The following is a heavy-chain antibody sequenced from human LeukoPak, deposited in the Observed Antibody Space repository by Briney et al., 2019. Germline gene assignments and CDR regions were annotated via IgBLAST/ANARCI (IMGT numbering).Heavy chain of an antibody. CDR1: GXSFNSYW. V-gene: IGHV3-7*05. CDR3: ARLPLTARRHFEY. J-gene: IGHJ4*02. D-gene: IGHD5-18*01. Sequence: GGSLRLSCAASGXSFNSYWMSWVRQGPGKGREWVANIKEDGSEKYYVDSVKGRFTISRDNAKNSLYLQMNSLRAEDTAVYYCARLPLTARRHFEYWGQGTLVTVSS. CDR2: IKEDGSEK.